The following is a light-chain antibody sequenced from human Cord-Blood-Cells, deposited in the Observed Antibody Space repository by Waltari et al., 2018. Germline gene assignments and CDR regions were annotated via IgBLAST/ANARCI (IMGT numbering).Light chain of an antibody. CDR1: KLGAKY. CDR2: QDS. CDR3: QAWDSSTAV. V-gene: IGLV3-1*01. J-gene: IGLJ3*02. Sequence: SYELTQPPSVSVSPGQTASITCSGDKLGAKYACWYQKKPGQSPVLVIYQDSKRPSGIPERFSGSNSGNTATLTISGTQAMDEADYYCQAWDSSTAVFGGGTKLTVL.